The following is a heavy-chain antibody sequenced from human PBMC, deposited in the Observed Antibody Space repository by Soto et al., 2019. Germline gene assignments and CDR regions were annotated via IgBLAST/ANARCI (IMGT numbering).Heavy chain of an antibody. CDR1: GFTFSSYA. V-gene: IGHV3-30-3*01. CDR2: ISYDGSNK. D-gene: IGHD6-19*01. CDR3: ARDLGGSGSLYYYYYYGMDV. Sequence: GGSLRLSCAASGFTFSSYAMHWVRQAPGKGLEWVAVISYDGSNKYYADSVKGRSTISRDNSKNTLYLQMNSLRAEDTAVYYCARDLGGSGSLYYYYYYGMDVWGQGTTVTVSS. J-gene: IGHJ6*02.